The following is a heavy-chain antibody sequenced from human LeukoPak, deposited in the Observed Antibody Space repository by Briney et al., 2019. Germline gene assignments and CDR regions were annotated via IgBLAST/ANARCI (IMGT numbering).Heavy chain of an antibody. V-gene: IGHV3-53*01. J-gene: IGHJ4*02. CDR3: AREGQSTAFDY. D-gene: IGHD5-18*01. CDR1: GFNVSTNY. Sequence: PGGSLRLSCAASGFNVSTNYMNWVRQAPGKGLEWVSIIYSGGSTYYADSVKGRFTISRDNSKNTLYLQMNSLRAEDTAVYHCAREGQSTAFDYWGQGTLVNVFS. CDR2: IYSGGST.